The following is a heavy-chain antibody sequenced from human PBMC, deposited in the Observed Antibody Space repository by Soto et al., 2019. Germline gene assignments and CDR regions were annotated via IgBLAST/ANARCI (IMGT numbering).Heavy chain of an antibody. CDR1: GGSISSHTW. V-gene: IGHV4-4*02. CDR2: IYHSGST. CDR3: AIRTTVTTRLGY. D-gene: IGHD4-17*01. Sequence: QVQLQESGPGLVKPSGTLSLTCAVSGGSISSHTWWSWGRQPPGKGLEWIGEIYHSGSTNYTPSLKSRVTISVDKSKTQFALKLSSVTAADTAVYYCAIRTTVTTRLGYWGQGTLVTVSS. J-gene: IGHJ4*02.